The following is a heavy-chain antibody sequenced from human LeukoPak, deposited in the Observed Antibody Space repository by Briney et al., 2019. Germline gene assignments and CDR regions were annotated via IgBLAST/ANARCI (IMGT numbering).Heavy chain of an antibody. CDR3: ARETYYYGSGSYYIPTSGKNWFDP. V-gene: IGHV7-4-1*02. D-gene: IGHD3-10*01. CDR1: GYTFTSYA. J-gene: IGHJ5*02. CDR2: INTNTGNP. Sequence: ASVKVSCKASGYTFTSYAMNWVRQAPGQGLEWMGWINTNTGNPTYAQGFTGRFVFSLDTSVSTAYLQISSLKAEDTAVYYCARETYYYGSGSYYIPTSGKNWFDPWGQGTLVTVSS.